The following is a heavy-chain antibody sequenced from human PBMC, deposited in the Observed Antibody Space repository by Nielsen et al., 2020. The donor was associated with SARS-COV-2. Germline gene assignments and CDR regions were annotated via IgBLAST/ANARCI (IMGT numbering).Heavy chain of an antibody. CDR1: GGSISSGDYY. D-gene: IGHD3-9*01. CDR3: AREGFDWHYDY. Sequence: GSLRLSCTVSGGSISSGDYYWSWIRQPPGKGLEWIGYIYYSGSTTSNPSLKSRVTISLDTSKNQFSLRLSSVTAADTAVYYCAREGFDWHYDYWGQGTLVTVSS. J-gene: IGHJ4*02. V-gene: IGHV4-61*08. CDR2: IYYSGST.